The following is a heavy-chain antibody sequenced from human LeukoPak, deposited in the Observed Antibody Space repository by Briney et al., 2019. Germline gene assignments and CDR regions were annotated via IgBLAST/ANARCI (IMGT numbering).Heavy chain of an antibody. CDR3: ARRGYRPYYYYYGMDV. V-gene: IGHV4-34*01. D-gene: IGHD3-22*01. J-gene: IGHJ6*02. CDR2: INHSGST. Sequence: PSETLSLTCAVYGGSFSGYYWSWIRQPPGKGLEWIGEINHSGSTNYNPSLKSRVTISVDTSKNQFSLKLSSVTAADTAVYYCARRGYRPYYYYYGMDVWGQGTTVTVSS. CDR1: GGSFSGYY.